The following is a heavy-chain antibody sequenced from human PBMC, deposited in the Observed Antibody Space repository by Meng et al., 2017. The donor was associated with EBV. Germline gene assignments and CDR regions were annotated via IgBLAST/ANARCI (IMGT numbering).Heavy chain of an antibody. CDR1: GGPFRYYA. CDR2: FLPRLGAP. V-gene: IGHV1-69*01. D-gene: IGHD5-18*01. CDR3: ASESERGYTPDY. J-gene: IGHJ4*02. Sequence: QVQVVQAAAEVKKPGSSVKVSCKTSGGPFRYYAISWVRQAPGQGLEWLGGFLPRLGAPNYAQKFHGRVKITADESTSTHYMDLSSLRSEDTAIYYCASESERGYTPDYWGQGTLVTVSS.